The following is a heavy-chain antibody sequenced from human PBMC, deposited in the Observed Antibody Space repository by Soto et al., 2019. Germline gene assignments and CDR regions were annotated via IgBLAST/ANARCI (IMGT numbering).Heavy chain of an antibody. CDR3: ARHDGFSSGWIFDY. Sequence: SETLSLTCAVSGGSISSSNWWSWVRQPPGKGLEWIGEIYPRGNTYSNPSLKSRVTISVDTSNNQLSLKLRSVTAADTAVYYCARHDGFSSGWIFDYWGHGTLVTVSS. CDR2: IYPRGNT. V-gene: IGHV4-4*02. D-gene: IGHD6-19*01. CDR1: GGSISSSNW. J-gene: IGHJ4*01.